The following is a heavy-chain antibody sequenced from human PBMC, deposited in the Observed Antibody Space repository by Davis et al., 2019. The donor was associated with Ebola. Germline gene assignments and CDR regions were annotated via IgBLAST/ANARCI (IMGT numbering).Heavy chain of an antibody. CDR1: GYTFTSYY. Sequence: ASVKVSCKASGYTFTSYYMHWVRQAPGQGLEWMGIINPSGGSTSYAQKLQGRVTMTTDTSTSTAYMELRSLRSDDTAVYYCARDRDVLLRQTDYWGQGTLVTVSS. D-gene: IGHD2-15*01. CDR3: ARDRDVLLRQTDY. J-gene: IGHJ4*02. V-gene: IGHV1-46*01. CDR2: INPSGGST.